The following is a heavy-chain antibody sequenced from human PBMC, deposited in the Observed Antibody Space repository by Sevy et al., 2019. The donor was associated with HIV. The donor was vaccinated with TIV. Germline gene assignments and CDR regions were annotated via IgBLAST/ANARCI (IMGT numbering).Heavy chain of an antibody. Sequence: SETLSLTCTVSGGSISSYFWSWIRQPPGKGLEWIGYIYYSGNTNYNPSLKSRVTISVDTSKNQFSLKLRSVTAVDTAVYYCARDFKGGDDYRSNGMDVWGQGTTVTVSS. J-gene: IGHJ6*02. CDR1: GGSISSYF. V-gene: IGHV4-59*01. D-gene: IGHD3-16*01. CDR3: ARDFKGGDDYRSNGMDV. CDR2: IYYSGNT.